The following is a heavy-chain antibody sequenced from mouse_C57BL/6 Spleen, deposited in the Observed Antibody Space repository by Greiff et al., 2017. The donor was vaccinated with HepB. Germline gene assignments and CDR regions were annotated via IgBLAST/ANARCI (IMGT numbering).Heavy chain of an antibody. CDR2: IDPETGGT. V-gene: IGHV1-15*01. CDR1: GYTFTDYE. J-gene: IGHJ1*03. Sequence: VQLQESGAELVRPGASVTLSCKASGYTFTDYEMHWVKQTPVHGLEWIGAIDPETGGTAYNQKFKGKAILTADKSSSTAYMELRSLTSEDSAVYYCTRNLYYGSSSGGYDVWGTGTTVTVSS. D-gene: IGHD1-1*01. CDR3: TRNLYYGSSSGGYDV.